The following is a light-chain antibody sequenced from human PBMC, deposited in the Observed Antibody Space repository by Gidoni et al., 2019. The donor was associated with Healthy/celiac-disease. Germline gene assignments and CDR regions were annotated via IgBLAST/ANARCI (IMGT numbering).Light chain of an antibody. Sequence: SYELTQPPSVSVSPGQTASITCSGDTLGDKYSCWYQQKPGQSPVLVIYQDSKRPSGIPERFSGSNSGNTATLTISVTQAMDDADYYCQALDSSTWVFGGGTKLTV. J-gene: IGLJ2*01. V-gene: IGLV3-1*01. CDR3: QALDSSTWV. CDR2: QDS. CDR1: TLGDKY.